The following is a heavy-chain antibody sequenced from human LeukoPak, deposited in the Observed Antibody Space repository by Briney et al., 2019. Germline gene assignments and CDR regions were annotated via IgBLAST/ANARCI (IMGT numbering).Heavy chain of an antibody. Sequence: ASVKVSCKASGYTFTSYAMNWVRQAPGQGLEWMGWINTNTGNPMYAQGFTGRFVFSLDTSVSTAYLQISSLKAEDTAVYYCARDLEPAAYYDILTGYFDYWGQGTLVTVSS. J-gene: IGHJ4*02. CDR1: GYTFTSYA. CDR2: INTNTGNP. CDR3: ARDLEPAAYYDILTGYFDY. D-gene: IGHD3-9*01. V-gene: IGHV7-4-1*02.